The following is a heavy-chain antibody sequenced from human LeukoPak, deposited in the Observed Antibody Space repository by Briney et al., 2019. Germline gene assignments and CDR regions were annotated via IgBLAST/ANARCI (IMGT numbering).Heavy chain of an antibody. CDR1: GISLRTSGMG. D-gene: IGHD3-10*01. CDR2: IYWDDEK. J-gene: IGHJ4*02. Sequence: SGPALVKPTQTLTLTCTISGISLRTSGMGVAWIRQPPGKDLEWLAVIYWDDEKHYSPALKSRLTIIQDTSNNQAVLIMSNMDPVDTATYYCVQAIVRGVLREFDYWGQGTLVTVSS. CDR3: VQAIVRGVLREFDY. V-gene: IGHV2-5*02.